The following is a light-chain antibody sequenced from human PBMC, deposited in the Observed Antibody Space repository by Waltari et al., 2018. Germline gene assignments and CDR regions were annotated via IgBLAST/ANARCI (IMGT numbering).Light chain of an antibody. CDR3: SSYTSSSTWV. CDR1: SSAVGGYNY. J-gene: IGLJ3*02. V-gene: IGLV2-14*01. CDR2: EVS. Sequence: QSALTQPASVSGSPGQSITISCTGTSSAVGGYNYVSWYPKPPGQAPKPMIYEVSNRPSGVSNRFSGSKSGNTASLTISGLQAEDEADYYCSSYTSSSTWVFGGGTKLTVL.